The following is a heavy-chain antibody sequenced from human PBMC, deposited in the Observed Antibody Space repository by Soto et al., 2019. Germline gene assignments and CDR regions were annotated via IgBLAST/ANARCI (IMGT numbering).Heavy chain of an antibody. D-gene: IGHD4-4*01. Sequence: ASVKVSCKASGYTFTSYGISWVRQAPGQGLEWMGWISAYNGNTNYAQKLQGRVTMTTDTSTSTAYMELRSLRSDDTAVYYCARGRTTVEDYYYYMDVWGKGTTVTVSS. J-gene: IGHJ6*03. CDR2: ISAYNGNT. CDR3: ARGRTTVEDYYYYMDV. V-gene: IGHV1-18*01. CDR1: GYTFTSYG.